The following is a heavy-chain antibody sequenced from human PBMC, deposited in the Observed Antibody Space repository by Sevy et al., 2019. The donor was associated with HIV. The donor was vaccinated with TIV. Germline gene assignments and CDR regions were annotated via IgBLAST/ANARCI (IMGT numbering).Heavy chain of an antibody. V-gene: IGHV3-30*04. J-gene: IGHJ6*02. D-gene: IGHD2-21*02. CDR1: GFTFSIYA. CDR3: ARDLPSEVTNPFYYYGMDV. Sequence: GESLKISCAASGFTFSIYAIHWVRQAPGKGLEWVAVISYDGSKKYYVDSVKGRFTISRDNSKNTLYLQMNSLRPEDTAVYYCARDLPSEVTNPFYYYGMDVWGQGTTVTVSS. CDR2: ISYDGSKK.